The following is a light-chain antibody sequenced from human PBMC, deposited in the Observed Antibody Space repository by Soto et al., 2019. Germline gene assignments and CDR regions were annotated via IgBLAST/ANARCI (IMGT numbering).Light chain of an antibody. CDR2: DAS. CDR1: QSVSNN. Sequence: ILMMQSPATLSVSPGERATLSCRASQSVSNNLAWYQKKPGQAPRLLIYDASTRATGIPARFSGSGSGTEFTLTISGLQSEDFAVYDCQQYNNWPPWTFGQGTKVESK. V-gene: IGKV3-15*01. J-gene: IGKJ1*01. CDR3: QQYNNWPPWT.